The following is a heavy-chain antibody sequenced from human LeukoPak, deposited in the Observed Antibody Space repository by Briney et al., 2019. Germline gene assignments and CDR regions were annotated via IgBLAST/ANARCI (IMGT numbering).Heavy chain of an antibody. CDR1: GYTFANYD. V-gene: IGHV1-8*01. J-gene: IGHJ4*02. CDR2: MNPNSGNT. Sequence: ASVKVSCKASGYTFANYDINWVRQATGQGLEWMGWMNPNSGNTAYAQKFQGRVSMTGDTSISAVYMELSSLRSEDTAVYYCARSLRGWYKDYWGQGTLVTVSS. D-gene: IGHD6-19*01. CDR3: ARSLRGWYKDY.